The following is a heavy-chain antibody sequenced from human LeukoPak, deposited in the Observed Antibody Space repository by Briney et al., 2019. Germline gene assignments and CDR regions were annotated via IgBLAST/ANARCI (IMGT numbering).Heavy chain of an antibody. CDR1: GFTFSSYA. J-gene: IGHJ4*02. CDR3: GRGTSGGYFDY. CDR2: ISGSGGRT. Sequence: GGSLRLSCAASGFTFSSYAMSWVRQAPGKGLEWVSGISGSGGRTNYADSVKGRFTISRDNAKNTLYLQMNSLRDEATAVYYCGRGTSGGYFDYWGQGTLVTVSS. V-gene: IGHV3-23*01. D-gene: IGHD1-26*01.